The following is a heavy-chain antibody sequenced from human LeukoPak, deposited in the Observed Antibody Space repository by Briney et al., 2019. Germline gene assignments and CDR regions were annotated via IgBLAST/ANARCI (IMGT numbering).Heavy chain of an antibody. CDR3: ARSLDTAMAASFDC. Sequence: GGSLRLSCAASGFTFSRFSMNWVRQAPGKGLEWVSYVSSSSGTIYYADSVKGRFTISRDNAKNSLYLQMNSLRAEDTAVYYCARSLDTAMAASFDCWGQGTLVTVSS. CDR1: GFTFSRFS. V-gene: IGHV3-48*04. CDR2: VSSSSGTI. D-gene: IGHD5-18*01. J-gene: IGHJ4*02.